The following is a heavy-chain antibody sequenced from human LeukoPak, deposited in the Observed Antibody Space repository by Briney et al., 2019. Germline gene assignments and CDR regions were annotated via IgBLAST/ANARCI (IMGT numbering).Heavy chain of an antibody. CDR3: ARGRYDWNDVGYFDH. J-gene: IGHJ4*02. CDR1: GFTFSTFA. Sequence: GGSLRLSCAASGFTFSTFAMSWVRQAPGKGLEWVSAIFGNGRTTYYADSVKGRFTISRDNSKNTLYLQMNSLRAEDTAVYYCARGRYDWNDVGYFDHWGQGTLVSVSS. V-gene: IGHV3-23*01. CDR2: IFGNGRTT. D-gene: IGHD1-1*01.